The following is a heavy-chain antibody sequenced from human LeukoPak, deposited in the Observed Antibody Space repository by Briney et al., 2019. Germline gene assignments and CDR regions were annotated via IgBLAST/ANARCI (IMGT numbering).Heavy chain of an antibody. CDR2: IKSKTDGGTT. CDR3: TIPDSGDYYDSSGYYH. J-gene: IGHJ4*02. D-gene: IGHD3-22*01. V-gene: IGHV3-15*01. Sequence: GGSLRLSCAASGFTFSNAWMSWVRQAPGKGLEWVGRIKSKTDGGTTDYAAPVKGRFTISRDDSKNTLYLQMNSLKTEDTAVYYCTIPDSGDYYDSSGYYHWGQGTLVTVSS. CDR1: GFTFSNAW.